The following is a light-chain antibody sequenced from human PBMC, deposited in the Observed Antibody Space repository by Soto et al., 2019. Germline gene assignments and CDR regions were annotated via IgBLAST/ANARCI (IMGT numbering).Light chain of an antibody. CDR3: SSYRSGSTLV. CDR2: DVN. V-gene: IGLV2-14*03. J-gene: IGLJ2*01. CDR1: SSDVGGSNY. Sequence: QSARTQPASVSGSPGQSITISCTGTSSDVGGSNYVSWYQQHPGKAPKLIIYDVNNRPSGISNRFSGSKSGNTASLTISGLQAEDEADYYCSSYRSGSTLVFGGGTKVTVL.